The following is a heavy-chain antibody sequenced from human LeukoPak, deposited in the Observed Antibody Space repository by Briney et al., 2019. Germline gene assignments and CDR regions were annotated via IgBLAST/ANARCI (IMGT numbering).Heavy chain of an antibody. CDR2: ISGSGGST. J-gene: IGHJ4*02. D-gene: IGHD6-19*01. Sequence: GGSLRLSCADSGFTFSSYAMSWVRQAPGKGLECVSAISGSGGSTYYADSVKGRFTISRDNSKNTLYLQMNSLRAEDTAVYYCARHLSIAVAGFYFDYWGQGTLVTVSS. CDR1: GFTFSSYA. V-gene: IGHV3-23*01. CDR3: ARHLSIAVAGFYFDY.